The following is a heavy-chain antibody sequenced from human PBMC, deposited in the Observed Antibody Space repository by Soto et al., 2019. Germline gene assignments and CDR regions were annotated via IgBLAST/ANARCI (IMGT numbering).Heavy chain of an antibody. V-gene: IGHV4-59*08. Sequence: ETLSLTCTVSGGSISSYYWSWIRQPPGKGLEWIGYIYYSGSTNYNPSLKSRVTISVDTSKNQFSLKLSSVTAADTAVYYCSRHTDYGDYEIGYWGQGTLVTVSS. CDR3: SRHTDYGDYEIGY. J-gene: IGHJ4*02. D-gene: IGHD4-17*01. CDR2: IYYSGST. CDR1: GGSISSYY.